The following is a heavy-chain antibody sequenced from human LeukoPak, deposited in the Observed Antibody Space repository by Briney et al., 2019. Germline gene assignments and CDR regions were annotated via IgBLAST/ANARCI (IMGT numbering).Heavy chain of an antibody. J-gene: IGHJ1*01. CDR2: ISWNSGSI. Sequence: GGSLRLSCAASGFTFDDYAMHWVRQAPGKGLEWVSGISWNSGSIVYADSVKGRFTISRDNAKNSLYLQMNSLSAEDTAVYYCARDDLWFGELSAEYFHHWGQGTLVTVSS. CDR1: GFTFDDYA. D-gene: IGHD3-10*01. CDR3: ARDDLWFGELSAEYFHH. V-gene: IGHV3-9*01.